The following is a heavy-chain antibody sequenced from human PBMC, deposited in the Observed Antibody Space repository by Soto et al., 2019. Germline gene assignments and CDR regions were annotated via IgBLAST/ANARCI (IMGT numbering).Heavy chain of an antibody. CDR3: ARDEPYYDFWSGYSTEYFQH. V-gene: IGHV1-18*01. CDR2: ISAYNGNT. J-gene: IGHJ1*01. D-gene: IGHD3-3*01. Sequence: ASVKGSCKASGYTFTRYGISWVRQAPGQGLEWMGWISAYNGNTNYAQKPQGRVTMTTDTSTSTAYMELRSLRSDDTAVYYCARDEPYYDFWSGYSTEYFQHWGQGTLVTVSS. CDR1: GYTFTRYG.